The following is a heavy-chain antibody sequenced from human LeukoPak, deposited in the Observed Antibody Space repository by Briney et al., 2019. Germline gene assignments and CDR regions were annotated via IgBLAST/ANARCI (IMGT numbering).Heavy chain of an antibody. J-gene: IGHJ6*03. V-gene: IGHV3-11*04. CDR1: GFTFSDYY. CDR3: ARAAYCSSTSCYSYYMDV. D-gene: IGHD2-2*02. Sequence: PGGSLRLSCAASGFTFSDYYVSWVRQAPGRGLEWLSYISGSGITIYSADSVKGRFTISRDNAKNSLYLRMNSLRAEDTAVYYCARAAYCSSTSCYSYYMDVWGKGTTVTVSS. CDR2: ISGSGITI.